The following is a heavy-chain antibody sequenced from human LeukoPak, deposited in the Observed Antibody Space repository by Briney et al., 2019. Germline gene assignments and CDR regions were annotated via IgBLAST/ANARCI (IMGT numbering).Heavy chain of an antibody. D-gene: IGHD1-7*01. CDR3: AHTTGTTIDY. Sequence: SGPTLVKPTQTLTLTCTFSGSSLSTSGGGGGWIRQPPGKALEWLALIYWNDDKRYSPSLKSRLTITKDTSKNQVLLTMTNMDPVDTATYYCAHTTGTTIDYWGQGTLITVSS. V-gene: IGHV2-5*01. CDR2: IYWNDDK. CDR1: GSSLSTSGGG. J-gene: IGHJ4*02.